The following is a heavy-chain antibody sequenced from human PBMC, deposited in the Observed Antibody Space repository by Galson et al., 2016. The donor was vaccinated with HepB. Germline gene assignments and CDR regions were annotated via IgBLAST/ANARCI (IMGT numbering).Heavy chain of an antibody. Sequence: SLRLSCAVSGDIFSAMSWVRQAPGKGLEWVSSISGSGGSTYYADSVKGRFTISRDNSKNTLYLQMNSLRTEDTAVYYCAKDRQIGYYYYYGLDVWGQGTTVTVSS. CDR3: AKDRQIGYYYYYGLDV. CDR2: ISGSGGST. V-gene: IGHV3-23*01. J-gene: IGHJ6*02. CDR1: GDIFSA.